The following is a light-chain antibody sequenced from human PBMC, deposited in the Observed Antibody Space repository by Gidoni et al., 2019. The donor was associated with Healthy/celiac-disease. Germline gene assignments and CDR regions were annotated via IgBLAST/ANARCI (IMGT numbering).Light chain of an antibody. Sequence: QSVLPQPPSASGTPGQRVTIPCSGSSSNIGSNYVYWYQQLPGTAPKLLIYSNNQRPSGVPDRFSGSKSGTSASLAISGLRSEDEADYYCAAWDDSLSGVVFGGGTKLTVL. CDR1: SSNIGSNY. V-gene: IGLV1-47*02. CDR2: SNN. J-gene: IGLJ2*01. CDR3: AAWDDSLSGVV.